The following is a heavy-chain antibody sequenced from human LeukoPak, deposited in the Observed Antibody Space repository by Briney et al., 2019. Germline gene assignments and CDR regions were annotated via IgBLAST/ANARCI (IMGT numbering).Heavy chain of an antibody. CDR2: IYHSGST. V-gene: IGHV4-39*01. Sequence: SETLSLTCTVSGGSFSSSTHYWGWIRQPPGKGLEWIGSIYHSGSTYFNPSLKSRVTISVDTSKNQFSLKLSSVTAADTAVYYCARGHSGRGYDAFDFWGQGTMVTVSS. D-gene: IGHD1-26*01. CDR3: ARGHSGRGYDAFDF. J-gene: IGHJ3*01. CDR1: GGSFSSSTHY.